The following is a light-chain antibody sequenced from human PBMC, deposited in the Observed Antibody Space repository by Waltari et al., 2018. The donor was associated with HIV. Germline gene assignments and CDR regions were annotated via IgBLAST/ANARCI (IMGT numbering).Light chain of an antibody. J-gene: IGLJ1*01. CDR1: SSNFGNDS. CDR3: GTWDSSLSAV. V-gene: IGLV1-51*02. Sequence: QSVLTQPPSVSAAPGQKVPISCSGSSSNFGNDSVSWYQQPPGTAPKLLIYENNKRPSGIPDRFSGSKSGTSATLGITGLQTGDEADYYCGTWDSSLSAVFGTGTRVTVL. CDR2: ENN.